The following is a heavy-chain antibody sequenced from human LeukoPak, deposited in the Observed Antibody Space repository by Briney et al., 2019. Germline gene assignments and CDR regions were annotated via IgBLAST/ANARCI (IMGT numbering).Heavy chain of an antibody. CDR2: INPNTGDT. V-gene: IGHV1-2*02. CDR3: ARAFHYGSTRTVDY. D-gene: IGHD3-10*01. J-gene: IGHJ4*02. Sequence: ASVKVSCKASGYTFTGYYMHWVRQAPGQGLEWMGWINPNTGDTHYSQSFEGRVTMTRDTSITTAYMELSRLTSDDTAVFYCARAFHYGSTRTVDYWGQGTLVTVSS. CDR1: GYTFTGYY.